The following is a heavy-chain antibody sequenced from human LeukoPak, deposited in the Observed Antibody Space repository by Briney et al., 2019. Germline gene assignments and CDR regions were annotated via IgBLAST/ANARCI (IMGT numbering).Heavy chain of an antibody. CDR3: ARARGYCSGGSCYGPFDP. J-gene: IGHJ5*02. D-gene: IGHD2-15*01. CDR2: INPNSGGT. Sequence: ASVKVSCKXSGYTFTGYYMHWVRQAPGQGLEWMGRINPNSGGTNYAQKFQGRVTMTRDTSISTAYMELSRLRSDDTAVYYCARARGYCSGGSCYGPFDPWGQGTLVTVSS. V-gene: IGHV1-2*06. CDR1: GYTFTGYY.